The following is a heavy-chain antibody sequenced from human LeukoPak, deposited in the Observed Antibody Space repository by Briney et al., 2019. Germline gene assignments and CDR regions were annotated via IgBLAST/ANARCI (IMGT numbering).Heavy chain of an antibody. Sequence: SETLSLTCTVSGGSISSTNYYWGWIRQSPGKGLEWIGNIYQSGSTSYNPSLKSRVTISLDMSKNQFSLKLSSVTAADTAVYYCVREGPIRFLEQIDYWGQGTLVTVSS. CDR1: GGSISSTNYY. CDR2: IYQSGST. V-gene: IGHV4-39*07. J-gene: IGHJ4*02. CDR3: VREGPIRFLEQIDY. D-gene: IGHD3-3*01.